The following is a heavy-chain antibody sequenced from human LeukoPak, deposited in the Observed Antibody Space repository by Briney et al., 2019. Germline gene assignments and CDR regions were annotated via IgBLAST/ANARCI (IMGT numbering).Heavy chain of an antibody. CDR2: MNPNSGNT. J-gene: IGHJ5*02. Sequence: GASVKVSCKASGYTFTSYDINRVRQATGQGLEWMGWMNPNSGNTGYAQKFQGRVTMTRNTSISTAYMELSSLRSEDTAVYYCAREYYYDSASFDPWGQGTLVTVSS. CDR1: GYTFTSYD. V-gene: IGHV1-8*01. D-gene: IGHD3-22*01. CDR3: AREYYYDSASFDP.